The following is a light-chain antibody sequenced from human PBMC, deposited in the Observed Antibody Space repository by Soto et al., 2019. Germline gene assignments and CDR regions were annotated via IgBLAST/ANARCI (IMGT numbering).Light chain of an antibody. V-gene: IGLV2-14*01. CDR3: SSYTSSSTL. J-gene: IGLJ1*01. Sequence: QSALTQPASVSGSPGQSITISCTGTSSDVGGYNYVSWYQQHPGKAHKLMIYAVTDRPSGVSSRFSGSKSGNTASLTISGLQAEDEADYYCSSYTSSSTLFGTGTKVTVL. CDR2: AVT. CDR1: SSDVGGYNY.